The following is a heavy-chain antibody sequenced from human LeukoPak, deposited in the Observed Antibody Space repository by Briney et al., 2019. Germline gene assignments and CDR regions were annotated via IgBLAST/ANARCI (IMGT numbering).Heavy chain of an antibody. CDR3: ARDGIVGAIEYCFDY. CDR1: GGSFSGYY. D-gene: IGHD1-26*01. CDR2: INHSGST. J-gene: IGHJ4*02. Sequence: PSETLSLTCAVYGGSFSGYYWSWIRQPPGKGLEWIGEINHSGSTNYNPSPKSRVIISVDTSKNQFSLKLSSVTAADTAVYYCARDGIVGAIEYCFDYWGQGTLVTVSS. V-gene: IGHV4-34*01.